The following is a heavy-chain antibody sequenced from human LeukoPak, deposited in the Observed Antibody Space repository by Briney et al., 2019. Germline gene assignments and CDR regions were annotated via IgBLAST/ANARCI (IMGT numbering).Heavy chain of an antibody. CDR3: ARDGYYYGSGSSRGWFDP. J-gene: IGHJ5*02. D-gene: IGHD3-10*01. V-gene: IGHV3-23*01. CDR1: GFTFSSYA. CDR2: ISGSGGST. Sequence: GGSLRLSCAASGFTFSSYAMSWVRQAPGKGLEWVSAISGSGGSTYYADSVKGRFTISRDNSKNTLCLQMNSLRAEDTAVYYCARDGYYYGSGSSRGWFDPWGQGTLVTVSS.